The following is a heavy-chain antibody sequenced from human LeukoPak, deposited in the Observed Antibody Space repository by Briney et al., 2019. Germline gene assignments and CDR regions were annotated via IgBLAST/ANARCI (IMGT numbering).Heavy chain of an antibody. CDR3: ARVGGSWWELLLDY. D-gene: IGHD1-26*01. Sequence: SETLSLTCTVSGYSISSGYYWGWIRQPPGKGLEWIGSIYHSGSTYYNPSLKSRVTISVDTSKNQSSLKLSSVTAADTAVYYCARVGGSWWELLLDYWGQGTLVTVSS. CDR1: GYSISSGYY. CDR2: IYHSGST. J-gene: IGHJ4*02. V-gene: IGHV4-38-2*02.